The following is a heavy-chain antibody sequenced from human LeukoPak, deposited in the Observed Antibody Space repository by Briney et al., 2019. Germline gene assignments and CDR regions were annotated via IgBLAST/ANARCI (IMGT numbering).Heavy chain of an antibody. D-gene: IGHD3-16*01. CDR3: ARGLVFWGFYYYYMDV. Sequence: GGSLRLSCAASGFTFSSYWMSWVRQAPGKGLEWVANIKQDGSEKYYVDSVKGRFTIYRDNAKNSVYLQMNSLRAEDTAVYYCARGLVFWGFYYYYMDVWGKGTTVTVSS. CDR1: GFTFSSYW. CDR2: IKQDGSEK. J-gene: IGHJ6*03. V-gene: IGHV3-7*01.